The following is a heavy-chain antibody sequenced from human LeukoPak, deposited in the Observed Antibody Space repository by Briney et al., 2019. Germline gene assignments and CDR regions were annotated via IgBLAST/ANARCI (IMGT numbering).Heavy chain of an antibody. V-gene: IGHV3-48*01. D-gene: IGHD6-19*01. CDR2: ISSSSSTI. CDR3: ARAWSYSTGWYNY. CDR1: GFAFSSYS. Sequence: HPGGSLRLSCAASGFAFSSYSMNWVRQVPGKGLEWVSYISSSSSTIFYADSVKGRFTISRDNAKNSLYLQMNSLRVEDTAVYYCARAWSYSTGWYNYWGQGTLVTVSS. J-gene: IGHJ4*02.